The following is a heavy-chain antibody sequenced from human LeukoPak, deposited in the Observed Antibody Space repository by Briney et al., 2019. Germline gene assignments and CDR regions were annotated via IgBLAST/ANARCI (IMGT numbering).Heavy chain of an antibody. D-gene: IGHD2-15*01. Sequence: GASVKVSCKASGYTFTGFYIHWVRQAPGQGLEWMGWVNPNSGDTNYAQNFQGRVTMTRDTSISTAYMELSRLRSDDTAVYYCAREVVVAARSLYGMDVWGQGTTVTVSS. CDR2: VNPNSGDT. J-gene: IGHJ6*02. CDR1: GYTFTGFY. V-gene: IGHV1-2*02. CDR3: AREVVVAARSLYGMDV.